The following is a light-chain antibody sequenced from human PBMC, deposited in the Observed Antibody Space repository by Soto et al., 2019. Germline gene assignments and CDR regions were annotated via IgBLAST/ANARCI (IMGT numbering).Light chain of an antibody. J-gene: IGLJ1*01. V-gene: IGLV2-14*03. CDR1: SSDVGAYDY. CDR3: SSYTSSSTRV. Sequence: QSALTQPASVSGSPGQSITISCTGTSSDVGAYDYVSWYQQHPDKAPKLMIYEVSNRPSGVSNRFSGSKSVNTATLTISGPQADDEADYYCSSYTSSSTRVLGTGTKLTVL. CDR2: EVS.